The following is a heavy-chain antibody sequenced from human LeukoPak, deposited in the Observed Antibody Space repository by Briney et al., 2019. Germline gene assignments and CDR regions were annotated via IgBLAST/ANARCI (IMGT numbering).Heavy chain of an antibody. D-gene: IGHD2-15*01. J-gene: IGHJ6*03. Sequence: SETLSLTCTVSGGSISSYYWSWIRQPPGKGLEWIGYIYYSGSTNYNPSLKSRVTISVDTSKNQFSLKLSSVTAADTAVYYCARIYCSGGSCYSGQLTYYYYYMDVWGKGTTVTVSS. CDR3: ARIYCSGGSCYSGQLTYYYYYMDV. CDR2: IYYSGST. CDR1: GGSISSYY. V-gene: IGHV4-59*12.